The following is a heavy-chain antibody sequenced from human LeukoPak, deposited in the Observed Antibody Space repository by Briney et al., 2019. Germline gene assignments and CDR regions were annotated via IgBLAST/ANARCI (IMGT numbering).Heavy chain of an antibody. V-gene: IGHV3-53*01. D-gene: IGHD6-19*01. J-gene: IGHJ6*03. CDR3: ARVPVAGTFPIGYMDV. CDR2: IYSGGST. CDR1: GFTVSSKY. Sequence: GGSLRLSCAASGFTVSSKYMSWVRHAPGKGLGWVSVIYSGGSTYYADSVKGRFTLSRDNSKNPLYLQMNSLRAEDTAVYYCARVPVAGTFPIGYMDVWGKGTTVTVSS.